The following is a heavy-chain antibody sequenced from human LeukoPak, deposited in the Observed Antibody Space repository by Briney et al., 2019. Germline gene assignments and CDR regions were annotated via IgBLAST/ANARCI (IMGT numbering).Heavy chain of an antibody. V-gene: IGHV1-8*01. D-gene: IGHD2-15*01. CDR1: GYTFTSYD. Sequence: ASVKVSCKASGYTFTSYDINWVRQATGQGLEWMGWMNPNSGNTGYAQKFQGRVTMTRNTSISTAYMELSSLRSEDTAVYYCVTYCSGGSCYGAHAFDIWGQGTMVTVSS. CDR2: MNPNSGNT. J-gene: IGHJ3*02. CDR3: VTYCSGGSCYGAHAFDI.